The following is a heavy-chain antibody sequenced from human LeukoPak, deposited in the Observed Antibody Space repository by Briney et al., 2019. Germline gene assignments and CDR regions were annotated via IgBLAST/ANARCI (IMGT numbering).Heavy chain of an antibody. D-gene: IGHD6-19*01. CDR3: ARRAPRLSRGIAVAGTRLDFDY. V-gene: IGHV1-8*01. J-gene: IGHJ4*02. Sequence: ASVKVSCKASGYTFTSYDINWVRQATGQGLEWMGCMNPNSGNTGYAQKLQGRVTMTRNSSISTAYMELSSLRSEDTAVYYCARRAPRLSRGIAVAGTRLDFDYWGQGTLVTVSS. CDR2: MNPNSGNT. CDR1: GYTFTSYD.